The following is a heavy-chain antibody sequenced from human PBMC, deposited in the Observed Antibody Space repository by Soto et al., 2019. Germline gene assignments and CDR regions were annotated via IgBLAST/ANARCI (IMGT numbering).Heavy chain of an antibody. Sequence: SETLSLTCTVSGGSISNYYWSWIRQPPGKGLEWIGYINYSGSTKYNPSLKSRVTISVDTSKNQFSLNLNSVTAADTAVYYCARQGCSGGSCYYWFDPWGQGTLVTVSS. J-gene: IGHJ5*02. D-gene: IGHD2-15*01. V-gene: IGHV4-59*08. CDR2: INYSGST. CDR1: GGSISNYY. CDR3: ARQGCSGGSCYYWFDP.